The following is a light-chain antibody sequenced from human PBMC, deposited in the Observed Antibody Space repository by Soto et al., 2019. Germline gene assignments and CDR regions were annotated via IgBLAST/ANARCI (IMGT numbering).Light chain of an antibody. CDR3: QQRSNWPSIT. Sequence: EIVLTQSPGTLSLSPGERATLSCRASQSVSNNYLAWYQQKPGQAPRLLIYDASNRATGIPARFSGSGSGTDFALTISSLEPEDFAVYYCQQRSNWPSITFDQGTKVDIK. J-gene: IGKJ1*01. CDR2: DAS. V-gene: IGKV3-11*01. CDR1: QSVSNNY.